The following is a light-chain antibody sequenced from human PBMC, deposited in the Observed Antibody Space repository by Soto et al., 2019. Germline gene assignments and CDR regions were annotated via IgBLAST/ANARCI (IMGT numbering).Light chain of an antibody. CDR1: SGHSSYI. CDR3: ETWDSNTRV. V-gene: IGLV4-60*02. J-gene: IGLJ3*02. CDR2: LEGSGSY. Sequence: QPVLTQSSSASASLGSSVKLTCTLSSGHSSYIIAWHQQQPGKAPRYLMKLEGSGSYNKGSGVPDRFSGSSSGADRYLTISNRPFEDEADYYCETWDSNTRVFGGGTKLTVL.